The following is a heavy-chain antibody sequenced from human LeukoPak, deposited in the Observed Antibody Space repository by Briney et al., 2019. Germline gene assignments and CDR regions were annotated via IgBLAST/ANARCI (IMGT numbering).Heavy chain of an antibody. Sequence: GASVKVSCKXSGYTFRSYXXXXXXQAPGQGXXXXXXISPNXGNTNYAXXFQGRVXXTTXXXTSTAHIEMRSLRSDDTAVYYCARDRDSSGWHVADYWGQGTLVTVSS. CDR2: ISPNXGNT. CDR1: GYTFRSYX. D-gene: IGHD6-19*01. J-gene: IGHJ4*02. CDR3: ARDRDSSGWHVADY. V-gene: IGHV1-18*01.